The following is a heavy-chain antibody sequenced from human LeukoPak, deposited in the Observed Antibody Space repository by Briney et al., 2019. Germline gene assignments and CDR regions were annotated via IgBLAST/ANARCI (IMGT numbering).Heavy chain of an antibody. Sequence: PGGSLRLSCAASGFTFSSYAMRWVRQAPGKGLEYVSAISSNGGSTYYANSVKGRFTISRDNSKNTLYLQMGSLRAEDMAVYYCARTLGDYGGNVVPYYFDYWGQGTLVTVSS. CDR3: ARTLGDYGGNVVPYYFDY. J-gene: IGHJ4*02. CDR2: ISSNGGST. V-gene: IGHV3-64*01. CDR1: GFTFSSYA. D-gene: IGHD4-23*01.